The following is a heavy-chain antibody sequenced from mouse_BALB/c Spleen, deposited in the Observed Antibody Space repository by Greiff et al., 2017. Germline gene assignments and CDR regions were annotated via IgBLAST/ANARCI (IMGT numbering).Heavy chain of an antibody. D-gene: IGHD1-1*01. Sequence: EVQLVESGGGLVKPGGSLKLSCAASGFTFSSYAMSWVRQTPEKRLEWVASISSGGSTYYPDSVKGRFTISRDNARNILYLQMSSLRSEDTAMYYCARDYGSSYCFDYWGQGTTLTVSS. CDR2: ISSGGST. J-gene: IGHJ2*01. CDR3: ARDYGSSYCFDY. CDR1: GFTFSSYA. V-gene: IGHV5-6-5*01.